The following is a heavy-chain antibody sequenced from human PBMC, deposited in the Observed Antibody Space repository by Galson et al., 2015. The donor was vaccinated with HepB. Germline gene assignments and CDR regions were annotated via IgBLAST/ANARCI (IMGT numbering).Heavy chain of an antibody. CDR1: GYTFTSYY. CDR3: ARDFLGITIFGVVIPPQDYYYYGMDV. CDR2: INPSGGST. V-gene: IGHV1-46*01. J-gene: IGHJ6*02. D-gene: IGHD3-3*01. Sequence: SVKVSCKASGYTFTSYYMHWVRQAPGQGLEWMGIINPSGGSTSYAQKFQGRVTMTRDTSTSTVYMELSSLRSEDTAVYYCARDFLGITIFGVVIPPQDYYYYGMDVWGQGTTVTVSS.